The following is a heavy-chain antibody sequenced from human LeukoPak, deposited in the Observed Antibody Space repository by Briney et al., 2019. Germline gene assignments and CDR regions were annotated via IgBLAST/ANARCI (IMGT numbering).Heavy chain of an antibody. Sequence: GASVKVSCKASRVTFTNYVFSWVRQAPGQGLEWIGGIIPMFGTTNFAQKFQGRVTITADKSTSTAYMELSSLRSDDTAMYYCARSYSSAPIVWGQGTLVTVSS. D-gene: IGHD3-22*01. J-gene: IGHJ4*02. V-gene: IGHV1-69*06. CDR2: IIPMFGTT. CDR3: ARSYSSAPIV. CDR1: RVTFTNYV.